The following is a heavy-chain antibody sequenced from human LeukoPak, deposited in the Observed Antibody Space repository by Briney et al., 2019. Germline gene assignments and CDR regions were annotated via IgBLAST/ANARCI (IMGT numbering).Heavy chain of an antibody. D-gene: IGHD3-10*01. CDR2: SNDGTST. CDR3: ARDGQRWFGELSMDDAFDI. Sequence: GGSLRLSCAVSGLTFSDYWMHWVRQAPGKGLVWVSRSNDGTSTSYADSVKGRFTISRDNAKNTLYLQMNSLRGEDTAVYYCARDGQRWFGELSMDDAFDIWGQGTIVTVSS. J-gene: IGHJ3*02. CDR1: GLTFSDYW. V-gene: IGHV3-74*01.